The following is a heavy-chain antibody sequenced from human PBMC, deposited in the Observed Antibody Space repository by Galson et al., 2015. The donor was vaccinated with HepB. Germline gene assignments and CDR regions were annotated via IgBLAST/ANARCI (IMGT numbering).Heavy chain of an antibody. CDR1: GYTFTSYA. V-gene: IGHV1-3*01. Sequence: SVKVSCKASGYTFTSYAMHWVRQAPGQRLEWMGWINAGNGNTKYSQKFQGRVTITRDTSASTAYMELSSLRSEDTAVYYCARGRCSSTSCYEGIDYWGQGTLVTVSS. CDR3: ARGRCSSTSCYEGIDY. J-gene: IGHJ4*02. CDR2: INAGNGNT. D-gene: IGHD2-2*01.